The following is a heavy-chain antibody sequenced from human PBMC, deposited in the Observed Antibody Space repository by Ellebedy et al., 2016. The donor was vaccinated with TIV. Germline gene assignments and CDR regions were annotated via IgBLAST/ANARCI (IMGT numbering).Heavy chain of an antibody. CDR3: ARNLLSIVVVPAAIFSVVDYFDY. D-gene: IGHD2-2*01. CDR1: GGSISSSSYY. V-gene: IGHV4-39*07. J-gene: IGHJ4*02. CDR2: IYYSGST. Sequence: SETLSLTCTVSGGSISSSSYYWGWIRQPPGKGLEWIGSIYYSGSTYYNPSLKSRVTISVDTSKNQFSLKLSSVTAADTAVYYCARNLLSIVVVPAAIFSVVDYFDYWGQGTLVTVSS.